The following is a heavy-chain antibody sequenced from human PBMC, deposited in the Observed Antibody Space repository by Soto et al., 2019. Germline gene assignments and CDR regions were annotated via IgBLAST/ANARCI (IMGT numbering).Heavy chain of an antibody. CDR3: ARGPSITIFGVVIIYYYYGMDV. CDR2: ISAYNGNT. V-gene: IGHV1-18*01. J-gene: IGHJ6*02. D-gene: IGHD3-3*01. Sequence: ASVKVSCKASGYTFTSYGISWVRQAPGQGLEWMGWISAYNGNTKYAQKLQGRVTMATDTSTSTAYMELRSLRSDDTAVYYCARGPSITIFGVVIIYYYYGMDVWGQGTTVTDSS. CDR1: GYTFTSYG.